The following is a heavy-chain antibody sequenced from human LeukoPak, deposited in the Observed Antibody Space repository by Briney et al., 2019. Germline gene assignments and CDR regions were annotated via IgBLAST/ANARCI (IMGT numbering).Heavy chain of an antibody. D-gene: IGHD3-10*01. Sequence: ASVKVSFKASGYIFTCYYMHWVRQAPGHGLEWMGWINIDSGGTNYAQKFQGRVTLTRDTSITTAYMELNRLRSDDTAVYYCARGTAIVRGLIDYWGQGTLVTVSS. CDR2: INIDSGGT. CDR1: GYIFTCYY. V-gene: IGHV1-2*02. J-gene: IGHJ4*02. CDR3: ARGTAIVRGLIDY.